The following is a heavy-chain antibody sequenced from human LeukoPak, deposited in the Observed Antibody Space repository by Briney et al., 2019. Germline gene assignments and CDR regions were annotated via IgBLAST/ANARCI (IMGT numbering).Heavy chain of an antibody. D-gene: IGHD3-16*01. CDR2: MNPNSGNT. J-gene: IGHJ6*02. CDR3: ARGGDGYYYYYGMDV. V-gene: IGHV1-8*01. CDR1: GYTFTSYD. Sequence: ASVKVSCKASGYTFTSYDINWVRQATGQGLEWMGWMNPNSGNTGYAQKFQGRVTMTRNTSISTAYMELSSLRSEDTAVYYCARGGDGYYYYYGMDVWGQGTTVAVSS.